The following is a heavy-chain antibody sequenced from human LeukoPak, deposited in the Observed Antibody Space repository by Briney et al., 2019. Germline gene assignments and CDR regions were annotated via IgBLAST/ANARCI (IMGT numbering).Heavy chain of an antibody. CDR2: INHSGST. CDR1: GGSFSGYY. CDR3: ARGRAWIQLWFNPYYFDY. V-gene: IGHV4-34*01. J-gene: IGHJ4*02. D-gene: IGHD5-18*01. Sequence: KPSETLSLTCAVYGGSFSGYYWSWIRQPPGKGLEWIGEINHSGSTNYNPSLKSRVTISVDTSKNQFSLKLSSVTAADTAVYYCARGRAWIQLWFNPYYFDYWGQGTLVTVSS.